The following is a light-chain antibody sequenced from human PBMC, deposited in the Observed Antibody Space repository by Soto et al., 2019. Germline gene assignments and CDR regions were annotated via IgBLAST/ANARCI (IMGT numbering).Light chain of an antibody. V-gene: IGKV2-30*02. CDR1: QSLVHSSRHTF. CDR3: MQYTHWPHT. J-gene: IGKJ2*01. CDR2: KVS. Sequence: DVVLTQSPVSLPVTLGQPAAISCRSSQSLVHSSRHTFLSWFFQRPGQSPRRLIYKVSNRDSGAPERISGSGSGADFTLQITRGEAENVRVYYCMQYTHWPHTFGQGTKLDIK.